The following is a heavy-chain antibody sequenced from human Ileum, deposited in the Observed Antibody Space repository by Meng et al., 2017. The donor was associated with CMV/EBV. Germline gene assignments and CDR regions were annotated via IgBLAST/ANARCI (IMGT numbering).Heavy chain of an antibody. D-gene: IGHD2-8*02. Sequence: GESLKISCVASGFTFSQNWMTWVRQAPGKGLEWVATTKEDGSAKFYVDSVKGRFHISRDNAKSSLYLQMDSLRAEDTAIYYCATITGALWGQGTLVTVSS. J-gene: IGHJ4*02. CDR3: ATITGAL. CDR2: TKEDGSAK. CDR1: GFTFSQNW. V-gene: IGHV3-7*01.